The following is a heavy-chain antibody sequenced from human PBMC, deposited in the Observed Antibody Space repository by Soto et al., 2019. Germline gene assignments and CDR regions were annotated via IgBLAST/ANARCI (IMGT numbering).Heavy chain of an antibody. CDR3: VKDLGAAGDY. J-gene: IGHJ4*02. D-gene: IGHD6-13*01. Sequence: GGSLRLSCAASGFTFSSYAMSWVRQAPGKGLEWVSAISGSGGSTYYADSVKGRFTISRDNSKNTLYLQMNSLRAEDTGVYYCVKDLGAAGDYWGQGTLVTVSS. CDR2: ISGSGGST. CDR1: GFTFSSYA. V-gene: IGHV3-23*01.